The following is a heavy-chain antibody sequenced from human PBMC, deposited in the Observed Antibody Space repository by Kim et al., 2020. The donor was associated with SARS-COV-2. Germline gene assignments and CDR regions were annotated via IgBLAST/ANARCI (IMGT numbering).Heavy chain of an antibody. V-gene: IGHV1-24*01. CDR2: FDPEDGET. Sequence: ASVKVSCKVSGYTLTELSMHWVRQAPGKGLEWMGGFDPEDGETIYAQKFQGRVTMTEDTSTDTAYMELSSLRSEDTAVYYCATARARYYYDSSGYHNAFDIWGQGTMVTVSS. CDR3: ATARARYYYDSSGYHNAFDI. J-gene: IGHJ3*02. D-gene: IGHD3-22*01. CDR1: GYTLTELS.